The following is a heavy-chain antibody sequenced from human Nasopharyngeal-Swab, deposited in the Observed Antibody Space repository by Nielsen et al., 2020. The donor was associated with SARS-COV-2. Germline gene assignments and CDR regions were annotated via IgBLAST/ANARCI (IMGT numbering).Heavy chain of an antibody. J-gene: IGHJ4*02. D-gene: IGHD1-26*01. Sequence: GESLKISCAASGFTFSSYGMHWVRQAPGKGLEWVAVIWYDGSNKYYADSVKGRFTISRDNSKNTLYLQMNSPRAEDTAVYYCARDIGVGATPQDYWGQGTLVTVSS. CDR2: IWYDGSNK. V-gene: IGHV3-33*01. CDR3: ARDIGVGATPQDY. CDR1: GFTFSSYG.